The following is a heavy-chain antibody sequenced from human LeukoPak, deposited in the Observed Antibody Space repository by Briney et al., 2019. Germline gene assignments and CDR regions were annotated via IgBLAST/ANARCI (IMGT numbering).Heavy chain of an antibody. CDR1: GDSISTSSYY. CDR2: VFQSGST. D-gene: IGHD4-17*01. CDR3: ARVPTVTFFDY. V-gene: IGHV4-39*01. J-gene: IGHJ4*02. Sequence: PSETLSLTCTVSGDSISTSSYYWTWIRQPPGKGLEWIGSVFQSGSTYYNPSLKSRVTISVDTSKNQFSLKLSSVTAADTAVYYCARVPTVTFFDYWGQGTLVTVSS.